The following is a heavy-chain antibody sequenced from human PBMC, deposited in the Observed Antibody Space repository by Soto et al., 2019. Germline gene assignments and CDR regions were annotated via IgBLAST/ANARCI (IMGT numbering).Heavy chain of an antibody. CDR3: ATSGYNYGPFDY. J-gene: IGHJ4*01. CDR2: IIPIFGKT. D-gene: IGHD2-15*01. CDR1: GDTFKNYA. Sequence: QVQLVQSGAEVRKPGSSVKVSCRASGDTFKNYAISWVRHAPGQGFEWMGGIIPIFGKTDYAQTFHGRDTTNGDECTYTAHLELRGLISDDTALYYCATSGYNYGPFDYWGRGLLVTVSS. V-gene: IGHV1-69*01.